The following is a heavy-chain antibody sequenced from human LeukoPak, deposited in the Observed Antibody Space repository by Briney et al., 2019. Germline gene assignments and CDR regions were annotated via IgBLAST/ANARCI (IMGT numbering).Heavy chain of an antibody. V-gene: IGHV3-33*01. D-gene: IGHD1-1*01. J-gene: IGHJ1*01. Sequence: PGGSLRLSCEMSPFIFTGFAVHWVRQAPGEGLEWVAVIWKDGSKAFYGDAVRGRFTLARDNSKSTVFLEMNSLRAGDTAVYYCGRGNESFDRWGQGTLVIVS. CDR3: GRGNESFDR. CDR2: IWKDGSKA. CDR1: PFIFTGFA.